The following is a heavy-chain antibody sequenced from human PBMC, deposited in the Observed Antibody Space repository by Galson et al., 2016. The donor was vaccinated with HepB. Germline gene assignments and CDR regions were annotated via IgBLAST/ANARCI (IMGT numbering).Heavy chain of an antibody. CDR1: GNSISSGDHF. V-gene: IGHV4-30-4*01. CDR2: VYYSGST. J-gene: IGHJ3*01. CDR3: ARLDGIQLLSDTFDV. D-gene: IGHD5-24*01. Sequence: TLSLTCSVSGNSISSGDHFWSWIRQPPGKGLEWIAYVYYSGSTLYNPSPKSRSTISVDTSKNQFSLRLTSVAAADTAMYYCARLDGIQLLSDTFDVWGQGTMVTVSS.